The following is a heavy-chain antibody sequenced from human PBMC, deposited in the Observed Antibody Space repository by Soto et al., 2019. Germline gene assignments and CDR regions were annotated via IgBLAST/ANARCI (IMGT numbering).Heavy chain of an antibody. CDR3: AKDPLVSYDFWSGYYWSRDYYYGMDV. CDR2: IDKYGDKI. V-gene: IGHV3-48*01. D-gene: IGHD3-3*01. J-gene: IGHJ6*02. CDR1: GFIFSSYR. Sequence: GGSLRLSCAASGFIFSSYRMNWVRQAPGKGLEWVSDIDKYGDKIYYVDSVKGRFTISRDNSKNTLYLQMNSLRAEDTAVYYCAKDPLVSYDFWSGYYWSRDYYYGMDVWGQGTTVTVS.